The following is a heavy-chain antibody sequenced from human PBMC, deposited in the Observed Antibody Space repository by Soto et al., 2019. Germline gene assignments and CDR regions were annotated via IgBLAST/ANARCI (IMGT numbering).Heavy chain of an antibody. CDR3: ARVYYDILTGYPDY. D-gene: IGHD3-9*01. Sequence: GASVKVSCKASGYTFTGYYMHWVRQAPGQGLEWMGWINPNSGGTNYAQRFQGRVTMTRDTSISTAYMELSRLRSDDTAVYYCARVYYDILTGYPDYWGQGTPVTVSS. J-gene: IGHJ4*02. CDR2: INPNSGGT. CDR1: GYTFTGYY. V-gene: IGHV1-2*02.